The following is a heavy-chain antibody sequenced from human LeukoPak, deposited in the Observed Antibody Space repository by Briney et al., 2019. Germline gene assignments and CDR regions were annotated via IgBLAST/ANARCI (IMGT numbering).Heavy chain of an antibody. D-gene: IGHD3-10*01. CDR3: ATELPNRLWFGELEFGH. J-gene: IGHJ4*02. CDR1: GFTFSNAW. V-gene: IGHV3-15*01. Sequence: GGSLRLSCAASGFTFSNAWMSWVRQAPGKGLEWVGRIKSKTDGGTTDCAAPVKGRFTISRDDSKNTLYLQMNSLKTEDTAVYYCATELPNRLWFGELEFGHWGQGTLVTVPS. CDR2: IKSKTDGGTT.